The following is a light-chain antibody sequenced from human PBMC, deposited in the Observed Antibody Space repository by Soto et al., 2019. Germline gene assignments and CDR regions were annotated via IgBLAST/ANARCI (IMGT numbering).Light chain of an antibody. CDR1: SSNIGSNT. CDR3: AAWDDSLNGL. V-gene: IGLV1-44*01. Sequence: QSVLTQPPSASGTPGQRVTISCSGSSSNIGSNTVNWYQQLPGTAPNLLIYSNNQRPSGVPDRFSGSKSGTSASLAISGLQSEDEDDYYCAAWDDSLNGLFGGGTKLTVL. J-gene: IGLJ2*01. CDR2: SNN.